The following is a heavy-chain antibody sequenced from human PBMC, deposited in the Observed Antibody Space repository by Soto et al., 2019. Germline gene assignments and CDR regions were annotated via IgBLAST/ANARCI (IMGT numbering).Heavy chain of an antibody. V-gene: IGHV3-48*01. Sequence: GGSLRLSCAASGFTFSSYSMNWVRQAPGKGLEWVSYISSSSTIYYADSVKGRFTISRDNAKNSLYLQKNSLRAEDTAVYYGARGSRYCSSTSCSWVFGYFDYWGQGTLVTVSS. J-gene: IGHJ4*02. CDR1: GFTFSSYS. D-gene: IGHD2-2*01. CDR2: ISSSSTI. CDR3: ARGSRYCSSTSCSWVFGYFDY.